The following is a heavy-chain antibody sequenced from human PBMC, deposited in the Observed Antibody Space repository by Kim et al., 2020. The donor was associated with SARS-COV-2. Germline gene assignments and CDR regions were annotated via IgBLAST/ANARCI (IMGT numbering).Heavy chain of an antibody. CDR2: AYFRSTWSF. D-gene: IGHD3-10*01. V-gene: IGHV6-1*01. CDR1: GDSVSSNTGA. J-gene: IGHJ3*02. Sequence: SQTLSLTCAISGDSVSSNTGAWNWIRQSPSRGLEWLGTAYFRSTWSFDYAISVKSRITINPDTSKNQFSLQLNSVTPEDTAVYYCAGRSGVDSLDIWGQGTVVTVSS. CDR3: AGRSGVDSLDI.